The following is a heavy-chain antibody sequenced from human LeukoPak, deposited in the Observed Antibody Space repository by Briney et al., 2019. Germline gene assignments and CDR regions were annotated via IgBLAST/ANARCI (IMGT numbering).Heavy chain of an antibody. V-gene: IGHV3-48*02. Sequence: GGSLRLSCAASGFTFSSYSMNWVRQAPGKGLEWVSYISSSSSTIYYVDSVKGRFTISRDNAKNSLYLEMNSLRDEDTAVYYCARDPVAGTSTGYWFDPWGQGTLVTVSS. D-gene: IGHD6-19*01. CDR1: GFTFSSYS. CDR2: ISSSSSTI. CDR3: ARDPVAGTSTGYWFDP. J-gene: IGHJ5*02.